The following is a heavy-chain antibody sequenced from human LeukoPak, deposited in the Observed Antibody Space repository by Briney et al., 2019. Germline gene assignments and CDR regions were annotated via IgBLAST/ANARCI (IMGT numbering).Heavy chain of an antibody. CDR2: ISWNSGSI. D-gene: IGHD6-19*01. Sequence: GGSLRLSRAASGFTFDDYAMPWVRQAPGKGLEWVSGISWNSGSIGYADSVKGRFTISRDNAKNSLYLQMNSLRAEDTALYYCAKETYSSGWYYYYGMDVWGQGTTVTVSS. J-gene: IGHJ6*02. CDR1: GFTFDDYA. CDR3: AKETYSSGWYYYYGMDV. V-gene: IGHV3-9*01.